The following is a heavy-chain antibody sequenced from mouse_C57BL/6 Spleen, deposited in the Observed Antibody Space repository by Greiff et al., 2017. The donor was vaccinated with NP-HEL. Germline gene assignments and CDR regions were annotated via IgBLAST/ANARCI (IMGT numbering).Heavy chain of an antibody. CDR1: GYTFTDYN. J-gene: IGHJ2*01. Sequence: VHVKQSGPELVKPGASVKMSCKASGYTFTDYNMHWVKQSHGKSLEWIGYINPNNGGTSYNQKFKGKATLTVNKSSSTAYMELRSLTSEDSAVYYCARAYYSNYVGYYFDYWGQGTTLTVSS. CDR3: ARAYYSNYVGYYFDY. D-gene: IGHD2-5*01. V-gene: IGHV1-22*01. CDR2: INPNNGGT.